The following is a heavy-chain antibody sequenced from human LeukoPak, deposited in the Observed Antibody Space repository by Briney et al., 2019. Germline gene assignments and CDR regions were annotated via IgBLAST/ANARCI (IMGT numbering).Heavy chain of an antibody. Sequence: SETLSLTCSVFGGSINTTYWSWIRQPPGKGLEWIGYIYHSGSTYYNPSLKSRVTISVDRSKNQFSLKLSSVTAADTAVYYCARGVRPYYYDSSGYYVDYWGQGTLVTVSS. CDR2: IYHSGST. V-gene: IGHV4-59*12. D-gene: IGHD3-22*01. CDR3: ARGVRPYYYDSSGYYVDY. CDR1: GGSINTTY. J-gene: IGHJ4*02.